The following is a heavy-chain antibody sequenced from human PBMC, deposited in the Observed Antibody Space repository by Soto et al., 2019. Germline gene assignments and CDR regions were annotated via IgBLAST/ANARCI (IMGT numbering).Heavy chain of an antibody. Sequence: EPLCHPWSVSGISISGSYWRSVRKSPGRGLEWLGYVYYTGSNNYSPSLRSRVSIAVDTSKNEFSLRPSSVTAADTSVYFCARSVADPGAHIDNWGQGTQVTIS. J-gene: IGHJ4*02. V-gene: IGHV4-59*01. CDR1: GISISGSY. CDR3: ARSVADPGAHIDN. D-gene: IGHD2-8*02. CDR2: VYYTGSN.